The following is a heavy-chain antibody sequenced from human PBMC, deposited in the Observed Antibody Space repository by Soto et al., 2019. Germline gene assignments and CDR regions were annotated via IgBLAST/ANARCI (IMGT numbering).Heavy chain of an antibody. D-gene: IGHD3-3*01. J-gene: IGHJ4*02. CDR3: ARNGVVTYTLFDY. V-gene: IGHV4-59*08. CDR1: GGSISSYY. Sequence: SETLSLTCTVSGGSISSYYWSWTRQPPGKGLEWIGYIYYSGSTNYNPSLKSRVTISVDTSKNQFSLKLSSVTAADTAVYYCARNGVVTYTLFDYWGQGTLVTVS. CDR2: IYYSGST.